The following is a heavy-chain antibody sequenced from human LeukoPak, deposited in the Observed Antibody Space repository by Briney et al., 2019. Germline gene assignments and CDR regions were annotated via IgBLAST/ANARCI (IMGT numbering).Heavy chain of an antibody. CDR3: ARGFIAVAAPTLTGIDY. V-gene: IGHV3-7*01. CDR1: GFTFSSYW. D-gene: IGHD6-19*01. CDR2: INQGGSDK. J-gene: IGHJ4*02. Sequence: GGSLRLSCTVSGFTFSSYWMSWVRQAPGKGLEWVANINQGGSDKSYVDSVKGRFTASRDNAKKSLYLQMNSLRAEDTAVYYCARGFIAVAAPTLTGIDYWGQGTLVTVSS.